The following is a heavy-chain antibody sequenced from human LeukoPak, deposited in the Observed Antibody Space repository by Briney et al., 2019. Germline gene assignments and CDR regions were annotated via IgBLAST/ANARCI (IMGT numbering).Heavy chain of an antibody. D-gene: IGHD2-2*01. CDR2: IWYDGSNK. Sequence: GRSLRLSCAASGFTFSSYGMHWVRQAPGKGLEWVAVIWYDGSNKYYADSVKGRFTISRDNSKNTLYLQMNSLRAEDTAVYYCARAFVPAASGRVLYYYYGMDAWGQGTTVTVSS. V-gene: IGHV3-33*01. J-gene: IGHJ6*02. CDR1: GFTFSSYG. CDR3: ARAFVPAASGRVLYYYYGMDA.